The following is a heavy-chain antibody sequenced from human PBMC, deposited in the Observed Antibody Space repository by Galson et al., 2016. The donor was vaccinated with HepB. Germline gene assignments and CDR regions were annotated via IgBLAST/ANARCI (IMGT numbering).Heavy chain of an antibody. CDR1: GYTFTTYG. Sequence: SVKVSCKASGYTFTTYGISWVRQAPGQGLEWMGWISAYNGNTNYAQKLQGRVTMTTDTSTSTAYMELRSLRSDDTAVYYCATYPSYGDYGGYYYGMDVWGQGATVTVSS. V-gene: IGHV1-18*01. D-gene: IGHD4-17*01. CDR2: ISAYNGNT. CDR3: ATYPSYGDYGGYYYGMDV. J-gene: IGHJ6*02.